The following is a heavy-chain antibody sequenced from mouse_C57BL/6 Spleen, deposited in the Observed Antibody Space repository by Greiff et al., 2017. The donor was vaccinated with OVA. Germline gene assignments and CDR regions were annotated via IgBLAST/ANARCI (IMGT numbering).Heavy chain of an antibody. CDR3: ARPWIYYDYDDGDYYAMDY. CDR1: GFTFSDYG. V-gene: IGHV5-17*01. Sequence: EVKLEESGGGLVKPGGSLKLSCAASGFTFSDYGMHWVRQAPEKGLEWVAYISSGSSTIYYADTVKGRFTISRDNAKNTLFLQMTSLRSEDTAMYYCARPWIYYDYDDGDYYAMDYWGQGTSVTVSS. CDR2: ISSGSSTI. D-gene: IGHD2-4*01. J-gene: IGHJ4*01.